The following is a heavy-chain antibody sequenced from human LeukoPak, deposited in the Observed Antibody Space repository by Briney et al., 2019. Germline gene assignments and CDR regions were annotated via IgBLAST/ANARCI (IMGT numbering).Heavy chain of an antibody. CDR2: ISGSGGST. V-gene: IGHV3-23*01. CDR1: GFTFSSYA. CDR3: AKGTDYGDYDRYWYFDL. J-gene: IGHJ2*01. D-gene: IGHD4-17*01. Sequence: GGSLRLSCAASGFTFSSYAMSWVRQAPGKGLEWVSAISGSGGSTYYADSVKGRFTISKDSSKNTLYLQVNSLRAEDTAVYYCAKGTDYGDYDRYWYFDLWGRGTLVTVSS.